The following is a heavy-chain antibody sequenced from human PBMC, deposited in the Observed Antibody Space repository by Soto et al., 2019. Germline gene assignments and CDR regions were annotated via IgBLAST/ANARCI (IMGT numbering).Heavy chain of an antibody. D-gene: IGHD5-18*01. CDR1: GFTFTAYG. V-gene: IGHV3-30-3*01. Sequence: QVQLVESGGGVVQPGRSLRLSCAASGFTFTAYGMHWVRQAPGKGLEWVAVISYDGNNKYYADSVKGRFTLSRDNSKYMLYLQMNSLRPDDTAVYYCARALGYNYGDRDHYYGMDVW. CDR3: ARALGYNYGDRDHYYGMDV. J-gene: IGHJ6*01. CDR2: ISYDGNNK.